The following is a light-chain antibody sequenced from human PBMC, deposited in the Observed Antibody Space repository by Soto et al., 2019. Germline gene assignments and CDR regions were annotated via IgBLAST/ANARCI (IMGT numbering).Light chain of an antibody. CDR2: GAS. V-gene: IGKV3-20*01. Sequence: EIVLMQSPGTLPLSPGERATLSCRARQSVSSTCLAWYQQKPGQAPRLLIYGASSRATGIPDRFSGSGSGTDFTLTITRLEPEDFAVYYCQQYGTSLLTFGGGTKVEIK. J-gene: IGKJ4*01. CDR3: QQYGTSLLT. CDR1: QSVSSTC.